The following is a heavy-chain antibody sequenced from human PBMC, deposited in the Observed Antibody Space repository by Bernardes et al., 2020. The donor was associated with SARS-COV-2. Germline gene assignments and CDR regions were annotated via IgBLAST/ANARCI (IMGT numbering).Heavy chain of an antibody. Sequence: GGSLRLSCAASGFTFSSYGMHWVRQAPGKGLEWVAVIWYDGSNKYYADSVKGRFTISRDNSKNTLYLQMNSLRAEDTAVYYCARPRSVVVVEDAFDIWGQGKMVTVSS. D-gene: IGHD3-22*01. CDR1: GFTFSSYG. J-gene: IGHJ3*02. CDR2: IWYDGSNK. CDR3: ARPRSVVVVEDAFDI. V-gene: IGHV3-33*01.